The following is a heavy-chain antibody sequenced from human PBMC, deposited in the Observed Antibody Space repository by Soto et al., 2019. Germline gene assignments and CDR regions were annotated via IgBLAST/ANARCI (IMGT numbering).Heavy chain of an antibody. J-gene: IGHJ4*02. Sequence: QVQLVQSGAEVKKPGASVKVSCKASGYTFTSYAMPWVRQAPGQRLEWMGWINAGNGNTKYSQKFQGRVTITRDTSASTAYMELSSLRCEDTGVYYCERGPGGPDGPGDYWGQGTLVTVSS. V-gene: IGHV1-3*01. CDR3: ERGPGGPDGPGDY. CDR1: GYTFTSYA. D-gene: IGHD2-15*01. CDR2: INAGNGNT.